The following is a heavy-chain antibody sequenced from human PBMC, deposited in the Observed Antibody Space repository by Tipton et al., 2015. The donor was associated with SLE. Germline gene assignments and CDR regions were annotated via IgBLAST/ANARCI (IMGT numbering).Heavy chain of an antibody. J-gene: IGHJ4*02. CDR2: IYYSAST. Sequence: TLSLTCTVSGGSISTSSYYWGWIRQPPGKGLEWIGSIYYSASTYYNPSLKSRVTISVDTSKNQFSLKLSSVTAADTAVYYCARQSKDFPSFDYWGQGTLVTVSS. V-gene: IGHV4-39*01. CDR1: GGSISTSSYY. CDR3: ARQSKDFPSFDY.